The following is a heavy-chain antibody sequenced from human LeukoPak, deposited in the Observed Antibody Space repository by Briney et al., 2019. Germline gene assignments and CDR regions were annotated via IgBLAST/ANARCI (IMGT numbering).Heavy chain of an antibody. CDR1: GGSISSSSYY. Sequence: SETLSLTCTVSGGSISSSSYYWGWIRQPPGKGLEWIGSIYYSGSTYYNPSLKSRVTISVNTSKNQFSLKLSSVTAADTAVYYCARQGDYGSDYWGQGTLVTVSS. CDR2: IYYSGST. CDR3: ARQGDYGSDY. J-gene: IGHJ4*02. V-gene: IGHV4-39*01. D-gene: IGHD4-17*01.